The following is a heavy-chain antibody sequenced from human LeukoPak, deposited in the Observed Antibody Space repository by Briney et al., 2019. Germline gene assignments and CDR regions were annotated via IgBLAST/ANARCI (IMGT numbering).Heavy chain of an antibody. J-gene: IGHJ4*02. Sequence: GGSLRLSCAASGFSFSDYWMSWVRQAPGQGLDLVANIKQDGSEKQYVDSAKGRFTITRDNAKNSLFLQMNSLRHEDTAVYYCGRVHYYDSSVESWGQGTLVTVSS. V-gene: IGHV3-7*04. D-gene: IGHD3-22*01. CDR3: GRVHYYDSSVES. CDR1: GFSFSDYW. CDR2: IKQDGSEK.